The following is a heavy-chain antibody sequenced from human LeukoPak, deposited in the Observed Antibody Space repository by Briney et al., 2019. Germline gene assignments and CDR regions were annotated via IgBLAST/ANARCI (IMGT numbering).Heavy chain of an antibody. CDR3: ARALRQQLATGWFDP. V-gene: IGHV4-59*01. D-gene: IGHD6-13*01. CDR1: GGSINSYY. J-gene: IGHJ5*02. Sequence: SETLSLTCTVSGGSINSYYWTWIRQPPGKGLEWIGYIYYSGSTNYNPSLKSRVTISVDTSKNQFSLRLTSVTAADAAVYYCARALRQQLATGWFDPWGQGTMVTVSS. CDR2: IYYSGST.